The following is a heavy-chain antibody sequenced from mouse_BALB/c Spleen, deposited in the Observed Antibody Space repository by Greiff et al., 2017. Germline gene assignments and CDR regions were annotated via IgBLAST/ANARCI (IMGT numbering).Heavy chain of an antibody. CDR3: ARDYYYGSSNGAMDY. J-gene: IGHJ4*01. D-gene: IGHD1-1*01. CDR2: ISNLAYSI. Sequence: EVKLMESGGGLVQPGGSRKLSCAASGFTFSDYGMAWVRQAPGKGPEWVAFISNLAYSIYYADTVTGRFTISRENAKSTLYLEMSSLRSEDTAMYYCARDYYYGSSNGAMDYWGQGTSVTVSS. CDR1: GFTFSDYG. V-gene: IGHV5-15*02.